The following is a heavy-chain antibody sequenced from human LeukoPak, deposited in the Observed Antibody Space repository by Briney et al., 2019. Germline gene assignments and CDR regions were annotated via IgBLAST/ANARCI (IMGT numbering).Heavy chain of an antibody. CDR1: GYTFTSYG. V-gene: IGHV1-18*01. Sequence: ASVKVSCKASGYTFTSYGISWVRQAPGQGLEWMGWISAYNGNTNYAQKLQGRVTMTTDTSTSTAFMELRSLRSDGTAVYYCARGSQITIFGVVDRHWFDPWGQGTLVTVSS. CDR3: ARGSQITIFGVVDRHWFDP. D-gene: IGHD3-3*01. J-gene: IGHJ5*02. CDR2: ISAYNGNT.